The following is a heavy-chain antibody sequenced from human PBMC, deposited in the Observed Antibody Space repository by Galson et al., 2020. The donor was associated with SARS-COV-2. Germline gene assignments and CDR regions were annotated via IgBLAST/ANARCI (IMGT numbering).Heavy chain of an antibody. D-gene: IGHD2-15*01. Sequence: GGSLRLSCAASGFTVSNNYMSWVRQAPGKGLEWVSVIYSGGSTYYADSVKGRFTISRDNSKNTVYLQMKSLRAEDTAVYYCARGYCSGGSCYFFDHWGHGTLVTVSS. V-gene: IGHV3-66*01. CDR2: IYSGGST. CDR3: ARGYCSGGSCYFFDH. CDR1: GFTVSNNY. J-gene: IGHJ4*01.